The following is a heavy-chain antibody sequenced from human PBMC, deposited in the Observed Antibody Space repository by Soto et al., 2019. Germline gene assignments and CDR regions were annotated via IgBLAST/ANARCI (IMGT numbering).Heavy chain of an antibody. J-gene: IGHJ4*02. V-gene: IGHV4-61*01. Sequence: PSETLSLTCTVSGGSVSTTSYYWSWFRQPPGKGLEWLGYISYSGSTDYNPSLRSRVTMSVDTSKNQFSLKLSSVTAADTAVYYCARDGSSGWHQGLDYWGQGTLVTVSS. CDR2: ISYSGST. D-gene: IGHD6-19*01. CDR1: GGSVSTTSYY. CDR3: ARDGSSGWHQGLDY.